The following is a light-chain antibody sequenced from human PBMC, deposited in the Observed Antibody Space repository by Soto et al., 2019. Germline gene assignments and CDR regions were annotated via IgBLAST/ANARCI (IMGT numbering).Light chain of an antibody. CDR1: QSVSSY. Sequence: EIVLTQSPATLSLSNGARATLSCRAGQSVSSYLAWYQQNPGQAPRLLIYDASNRATGIPARFSGSGSGTDFTLTISSLEPEDFAVYYCQQRSNWPPSITFGQGTRLEIK. CDR3: QQRSNWPPSIT. J-gene: IGKJ5*01. V-gene: IGKV3-11*01. CDR2: DAS.